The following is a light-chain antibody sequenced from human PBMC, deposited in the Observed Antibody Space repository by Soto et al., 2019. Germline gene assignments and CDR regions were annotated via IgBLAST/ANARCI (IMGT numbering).Light chain of an antibody. CDR2: GAS. CDR3: QQYNNWPIT. CDR1: QNVLNN. V-gene: IGKV3-15*01. J-gene: IGKJ5*01. Sequence: IVMTKSPATLSVSPGERATLSCRASQNVLNNLAWYQQKPGQAPRLLIYGASTRATGLPARFSGSGSGTQFTLTISSLQSEDFAVYYCQQYNNWPITFGQGTRLEI.